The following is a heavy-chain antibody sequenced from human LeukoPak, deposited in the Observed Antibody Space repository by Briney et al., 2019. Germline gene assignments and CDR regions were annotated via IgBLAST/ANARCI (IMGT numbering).Heavy chain of an antibody. CDR3: ARFVPYYMDV. CDR2: IRYDGTIK. CDR1: GFTFRNYG. D-gene: IGHD3-16*01. Sequence: TSLRLPCAASGFTFRNYGMQWVRQAPGKGLEWVALIRYDGTIKHCADSVEGRFTISRDNSKNTVYLQMNSLRAEDTAVYYCARFVPYYMDVWGKGTTVTVSS. J-gene: IGHJ6*03. V-gene: IGHV3-33*01.